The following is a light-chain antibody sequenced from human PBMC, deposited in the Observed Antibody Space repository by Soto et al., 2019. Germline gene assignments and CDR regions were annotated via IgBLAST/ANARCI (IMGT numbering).Light chain of an antibody. J-gene: IGLJ3*02. CDR2: EGT. Sequence: QSVLTQPASVSGSPGQSITISCTGTSSDVGSYNLVSWYQQHPDKAPKLLIYEGTKRPTGGSDRFSGSKSGNAASLTIAELRAEDKADFSCCSYGGGSAVFGGGPKLTVL. CDR1: SSDVGSYNL. V-gene: IGLV2-23*01. CDR3: CSYGGGSAV.